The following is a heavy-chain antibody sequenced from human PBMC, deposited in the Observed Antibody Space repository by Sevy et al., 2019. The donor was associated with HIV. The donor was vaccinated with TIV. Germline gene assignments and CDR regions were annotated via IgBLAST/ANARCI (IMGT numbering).Heavy chain of an antibody. J-gene: IGHJ4*02. CDR2: IIPIFGTA. CDR3: AGGARGYSGYDSYYFDY. CDR1: GGTFSSYA. V-gene: IGHV1-69*13. Sequence: ASVKVSCKASGGTFSSYAISWVRQAPGQGLEWMGGIIPIFGTANYAQKFQGRVTITADESTSTAYMGLSSLRSEDMAVYYWAGGARGYSGYDSYYFDYWGQGTLVTVSS. D-gene: IGHD5-12*01.